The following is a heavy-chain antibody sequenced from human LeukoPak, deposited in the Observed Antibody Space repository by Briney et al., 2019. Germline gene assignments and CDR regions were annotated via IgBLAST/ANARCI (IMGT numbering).Heavy chain of an antibody. CDR2: ISYDGSNK. Sequence: GGSLRLSCAASGFTFSSYAMHWVRQAPGQGLEWVAVISYDGSNKYYADSVKGRFTISRDNSKNTLYLQMNSLRAEDTAVYYCARESRRTHFDYWGQGTLVTVSS. CDR1: GFTFSSYA. CDR3: ARESRRTHFDY. V-gene: IGHV3-30-3*01. J-gene: IGHJ4*02. D-gene: IGHD2-15*01.